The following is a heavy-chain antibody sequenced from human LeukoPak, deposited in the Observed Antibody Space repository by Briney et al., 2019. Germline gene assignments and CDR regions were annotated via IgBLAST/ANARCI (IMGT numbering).Heavy chain of an antibody. Sequence: SETLSPTCTVSGGSISSGDYYWSWIRQPPGKGLEWIGYIYYSGSTYYNPSLKSRVTISVDTSKNQFSLKLSSVTAADTAVYYCATFDYYDSSGQVYWGQGTLVTVSS. J-gene: IGHJ4*02. CDR1: GGSISSGDYY. V-gene: IGHV4-30-4*01. CDR2: IYYSGST. D-gene: IGHD3-22*01. CDR3: ATFDYYDSSGQVY.